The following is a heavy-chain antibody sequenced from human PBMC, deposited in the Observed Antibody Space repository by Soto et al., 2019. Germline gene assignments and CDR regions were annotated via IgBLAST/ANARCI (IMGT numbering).Heavy chain of an antibody. CDR2: IHTGGST. CDR1: GFSVGGNP. Sequence: VKLVESGGGLMQPGGSLRLSCAASGFSVGGNPMTWVRQPPGKGLEWVASIHTGGSTFYADSVKGRFTISRDNSKNTLYLQMSSLSVGDTAIYFWARGVNDDSWGQGTLVTVSS. J-gene: IGHJ4*02. CDR3: ARGVNDDS. D-gene: IGHD1-1*01. V-gene: IGHV3-53*03.